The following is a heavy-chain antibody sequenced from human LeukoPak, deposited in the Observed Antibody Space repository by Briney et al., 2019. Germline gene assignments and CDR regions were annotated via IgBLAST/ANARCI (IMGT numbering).Heavy chain of an antibody. Sequence: GGSLTLSCAASGFTFSSYEMNWVRQAPGKGLEGVSYISSSGSTIYYADSVKGRFTISRDNAKNSLYLQMNSLRAEDTAVYYCARDSVWYDSSNGMDVWGQGTTVTVSS. CDR3: ARDSVWYDSSNGMDV. D-gene: IGHD3-22*01. CDR1: GFTFSSYE. V-gene: IGHV3-48*03. CDR2: ISSSGSTI. J-gene: IGHJ6*02.